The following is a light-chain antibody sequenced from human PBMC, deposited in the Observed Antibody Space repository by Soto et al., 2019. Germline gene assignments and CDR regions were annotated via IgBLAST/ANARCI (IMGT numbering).Light chain of an antibody. V-gene: IGKV3-11*02. J-gene: IGKJ2*01. Sequence: EVLLAQSPATLSLSPGERATLSCKASQDVSIFLAWYQQKPGQAPRLLIHDASNRATGVPARFSGSGSVRDFTLTITSLEPEDFAVYYCQQRSTWLYTFGQGTKLEV. CDR3: QQRSTWLYT. CDR1: QDVSIF. CDR2: DAS.